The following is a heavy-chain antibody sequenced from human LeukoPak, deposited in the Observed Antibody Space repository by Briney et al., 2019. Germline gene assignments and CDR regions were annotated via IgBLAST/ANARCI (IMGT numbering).Heavy chain of an antibody. V-gene: IGHV1-3*01. Sequence: ASVKVSCKASGYTFTSYAMHWVRQAPGQRLEWMGWINAGNGNTKYSQKFQGRVTITRDTSASTAYMELSSLRSEDTAVYYCAREASRGNWFDPWGQGTLVTVSS. J-gene: IGHJ5*02. CDR2: INAGNGNT. CDR1: GYTFTSYA. D-gene: IGHD2-2*01. CDR3: AREASRGNWFDP.